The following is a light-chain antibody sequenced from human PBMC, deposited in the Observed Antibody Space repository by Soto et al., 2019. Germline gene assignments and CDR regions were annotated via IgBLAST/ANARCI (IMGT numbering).Light chain of an antibody. CDR3: AAWDDRRNGYV. Sequence: QSALTQPPSSSGTPGQRVTISCSGGSSNIGTNAVNWYQQLPGTAPKLLIYNNNQRPSGVPDRFSGSKSGTSASLAISGFQSEDEADYYCAAWDDRRNGYVFGTGSKVTVL. CDR2: NNN. J-gene: IGLJ1*01. V-gene: IGLV1-44*01. CDR1: SSNIGTNA.